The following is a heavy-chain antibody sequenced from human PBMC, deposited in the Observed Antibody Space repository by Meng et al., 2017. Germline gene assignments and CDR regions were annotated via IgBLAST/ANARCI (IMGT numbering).Heavy chain of an antibody. J-gene: IGHJ4*02. V-gene: IGHV1-69*06. Sequence: VALAAPVSEVTKSRSAGMVCCKASGCTLSSYAISWLRQVSGPELEWMGGIIPIIGTANYAQKLQGRDTMTADNSTSTAYMELSSLRSEDTAVYYCARCLPNRPHSSSWHLFCDYWGQGTLVTVSS. CDR1: GCTLSSYA. CDR2: IIPIIGTA. CDR3: ARCLPNRPHSSSWHLFCDY. D-gene: IGHD6-13*01.